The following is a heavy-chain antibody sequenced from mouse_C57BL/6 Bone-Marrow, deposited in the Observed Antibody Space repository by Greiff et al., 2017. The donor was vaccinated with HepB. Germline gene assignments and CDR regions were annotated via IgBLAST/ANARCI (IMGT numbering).Heavy chain of an antibody. V-gene: IGHV5-2*01. CDR3: APTDYYGRSPYAMDY. CDR2: INSDGGST. Sequence: EVHLVESGGGLVQPGESLKLSCESNEYEFPSHDMSWVRKTPEKRLELVAAINSDGGSTYYPDTMERRFIISRDNTKKTLYLQMSSLRSEDTALYYCAPTDYYGRSPYAMDYWGQGTSVTVSS. D-gene: IGHD1-1*01. J-gene: IGHJ4*01. CDR1: EYEFPSHD.